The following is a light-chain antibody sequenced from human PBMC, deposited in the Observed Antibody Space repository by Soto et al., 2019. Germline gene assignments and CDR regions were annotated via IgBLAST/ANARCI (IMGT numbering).Light chain of an antibody. Sequence: IPMHPSPSTLSASVGDSVTITCRASQTISSWLAWYQQKPGKAPKLLIYKASSLESGVPSRFSGSGSGTEFTLTISSLQPDDFATYYCQQYNSFWTSGQGTKVDI. CDR2: KAS. V-gene: IGKV1-5*03. CDR1: QTISSW. CDR3: QQYNSFWT. J-gene: IGKJ1*01.